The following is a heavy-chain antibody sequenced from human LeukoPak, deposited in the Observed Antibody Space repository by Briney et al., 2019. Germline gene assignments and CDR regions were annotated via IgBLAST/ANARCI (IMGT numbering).Heavy chain of an antibody. CDR2: TWYDGSNK. D-gene: IGHD6-13*01. CDR3: AKDPLHSSSWYYFDY. CDR1: GFTFSSYG. J-gene: IGHJ4*02. Sequence: PGRSLRLSCAASGFTFSSYGMHWVRQAPGKGLEWVAVTWYDGSNKYYADSVKGRFTISRDNSKNTLYLQMNSLRAEDTAVYYCAKDPLHSSSWYYFDYWGQGTLVTVSS. V-gene: IGHV3-33*06.